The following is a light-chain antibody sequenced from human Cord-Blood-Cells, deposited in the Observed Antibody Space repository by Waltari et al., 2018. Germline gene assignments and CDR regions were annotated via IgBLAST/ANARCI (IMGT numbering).Light chain of an antibody. CDR2: DAS. Sequence: DIQMTQSPSTLSASVGDRVTITCRASQSISSWLAWYQQKPGKAPNLLIYDASSLESGVPSRFSGSGSWTEFTLTISSLQPDDFATYDCQQYNSYSPTFGQGTKVEIK. CDR1: QSISSW. J-gene: IGKJ1*01. V-gene: IGKV1-5*01. CDR3: QQYNSYSPT.